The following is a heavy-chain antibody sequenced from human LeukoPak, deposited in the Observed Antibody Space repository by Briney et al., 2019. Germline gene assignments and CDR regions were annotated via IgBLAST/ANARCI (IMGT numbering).Heavy chain of an antibody. D-gene: IGHD2-2*01. J-gene: IGHJ6*02. CDR1: GFSLSTSGIC. CDR2: IDWDDGK. CDR3: ARIRTTSCHGDV. V-gene: IGHV2-70*11. Sequence: SGPALVKPTQTLTLTCTFSGFSLSTSGICVSWIRQPPGKALEWLARIDWDDGKYYSTSLKTRLTISKDTSKNQVVLTMTNMDPVDTATYYCARIRTTSCHGDVWGQGTTVTVSS.